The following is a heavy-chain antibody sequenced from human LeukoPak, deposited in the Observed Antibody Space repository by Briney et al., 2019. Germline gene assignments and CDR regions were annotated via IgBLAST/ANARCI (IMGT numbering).Heavy chain of an antibody. D-gene: IGHD6-19*01. V-gene: IGHV4-31*03. CDR3: AREGGVAAPLDY. CDR2: IYYSGST. Sequence: SETLSLTCTVSGGSISSGGYYWSWIRQHPGKGLEWIGYIYYSGSTYYNPSLKSRVTISVDTSKNQFSLKLSSVAAADTAVYYCAREGGVAAPLDYWGQGTLVTVSS. CDR1: GGSISSGGYY. J-gene: IGHJ4*02.